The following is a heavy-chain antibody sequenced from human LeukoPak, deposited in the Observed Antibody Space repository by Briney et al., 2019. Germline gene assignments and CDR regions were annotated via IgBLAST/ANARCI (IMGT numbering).Heavy chain of an antibody. CDR1: GGTFSGYA. CDR2: IIPIFGTA. V-gene: IGHV1-69*13. CDR3: ARGAEGYSYANDY. J-gene: IGHJ4*02. Sequence: ASVKVSCKASGGTFSGYAISWMRQAPGQGLEWMGGIIPIFGTANYAQKFQGRVTITADESTSTAYMELSSLRSEDTAVYYCARGAEGYSYANDYWGQGTLVTVSS. D-gene: IGHD5-18*01.